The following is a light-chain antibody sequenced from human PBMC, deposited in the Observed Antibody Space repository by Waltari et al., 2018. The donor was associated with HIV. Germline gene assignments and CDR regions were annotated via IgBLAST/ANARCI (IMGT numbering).Light chain of an antibody. J-gene: IGLJ1*01. V-gene: IGLV1-44*01. CDR2: SDN. CDR3: AAWDDSMIAHV. CDR1: TPTLQSNA. Sequence: QSVLTQPPSLSGTPRQRAPISCPVSTPTLQSNAVNWYQQLPGTAPKLLIYSDNQRPSGVPDRFSGSKSGTSASLAISGLQSDDEADYYCAAWDDSMIAHVFGPGTKVTVL.